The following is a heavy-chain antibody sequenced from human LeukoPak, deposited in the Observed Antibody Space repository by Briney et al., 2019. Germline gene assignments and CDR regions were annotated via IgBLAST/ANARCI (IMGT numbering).Heavy chain of an antibody. CDR1: GFTFSTYG. J-gene: IGHJ4*02. V-gene: IGHV3-30*18. CDR3: AKDRRDYGSGSYYRGDDY. D-gene: IGHD3-10*01. CDR2: ISYDGSNK. Sequence: GGSLRLSCAASGFTFSTYGMHWVRQAPGKGLEWVAVISYDGSNKYYADSVKGRFTISRDNSKNTLYLQMNSLRTEDTAVYYCAKDRRDYGSGSYYRGDDYWGQGTLATVSS.